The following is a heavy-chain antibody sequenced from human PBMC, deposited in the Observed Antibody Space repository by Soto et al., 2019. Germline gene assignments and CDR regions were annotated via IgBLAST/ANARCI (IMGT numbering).Heavy chain of an antibody. Sequence: LRLSCAASGFTFSDYAMHWVRQAPGKGLEWVAIISFDGSNEHYADSVQGRFTISRDNSENTLYLQMNSLRADDTAVYYCARPAATVIFYSGMDAWGQGTTVTVSS. D-gene: IGHD4-17*01. CDR2: ISFDGSNE. CDR3: ARPAATVIFYSGMDA. V-gene: IGHV3-30-3*01. CDR1: GFTFSDYA. J-gene: IGHJ6*02.